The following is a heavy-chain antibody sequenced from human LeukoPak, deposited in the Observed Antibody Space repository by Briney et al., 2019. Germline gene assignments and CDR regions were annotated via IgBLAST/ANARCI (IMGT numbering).Heavy chain of an antibody. CDR1: GFTFSSYS. V-gene: IGHV3-48*01. D-gene: IGHD4-17*01. CDR3: VRIGDYLWDGDAFDI. J-gene: IGHJ3*02. Sequence: GSLRLSCAASGFTFSSYSMNWVRQAPGKGLEWVSYISSSSSTIYYADSVKGRFTISRDNAKNSLYLQMNSLRAEDTAVYYCVRIGDYLWDGDAFDIWGQGTMVTVSS. CDR2: ISSSSSTI.